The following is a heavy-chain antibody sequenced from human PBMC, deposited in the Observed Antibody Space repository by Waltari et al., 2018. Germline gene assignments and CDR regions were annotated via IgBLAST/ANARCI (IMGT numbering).Heavy chain of an antibody. CDR2: FKWNGGST. CDR1: GFTVDDYG. Sequence: EVQMVESGGGVVRAGGSLRLSCAASGFTVDDYGMSWGRQGQGKGLEGVSGFKWNGGSTVYADSVKARFTISRDNAKTALYLQMNSLRAEDTALYHCAIAPDIVSTTGAFDIWGQGTMVSVSS. J-gene: IGHJ3*02. CDR3: AIAPDIVSTTGAFDI. D-gene: IGHD5-12*01. V-gene: IGHV3-20*01.